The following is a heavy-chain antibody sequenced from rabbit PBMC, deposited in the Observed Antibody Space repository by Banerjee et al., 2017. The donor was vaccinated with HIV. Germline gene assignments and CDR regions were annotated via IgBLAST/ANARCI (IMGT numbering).Heavy chain of an antibody. CDR1: GIDFSSNYY. Sequence: QSLEESGGDLVKPGASLTLTCKASGIDFSSNYYMCWVRQAPGKGLEWIACIDAGSSGSTYYATWAKGRFTISVTSSTTVTLQMTSLTAADTATYFCARDRGYAADGYPYYFNLWGPGTLVTVS. V-gene: IGHV1S40*01. CDR3: ARDRGYAADGYPYYFNL. J-gene: IGHJ4*01. D-gene: IGHD4-2*01. CDR2: IDAGSSGST.